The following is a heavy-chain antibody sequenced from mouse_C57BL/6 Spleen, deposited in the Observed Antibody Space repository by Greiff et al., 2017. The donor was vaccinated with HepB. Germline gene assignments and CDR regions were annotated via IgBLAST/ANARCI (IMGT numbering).Heavy chain of an antibody. J-gene: IGHJ4*01. V-gene: IGHV1-42*01. CDR3: ARYPGTDYYAMDY. D-gene: IGHD4-1*01. CDR1: GYSFTGYY. Sequence: VQLQQSGPELVKPGASVKISCKASGYSFTGYYMNWVKQSPEKSLEWIGEINPSTGGTTYNQKFKAKATLTVDKSSSTAYMQLKSLTSEDSAVYYCARYPGTDYYAMDYWGQGTSVTVSS. CDR2: INPSTGGT.